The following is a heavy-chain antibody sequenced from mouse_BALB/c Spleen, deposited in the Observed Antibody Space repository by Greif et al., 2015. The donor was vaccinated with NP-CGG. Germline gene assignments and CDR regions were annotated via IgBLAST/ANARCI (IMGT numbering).Heavy chain of an antibody. Sequence: QVQLQQSGAELMKPGASVKISCKATGYTFSSYWIEWVKQRPGHGLEWIGEILPGSGSTNCNEKFKGKATFTADTSSNTAYMQLSSLTSEDSAVYYCARGGWFAYWGQGTLVTVSA. V-gene: IGHV1-9*01. CDR2: ILPGSGST. CDR1: GYTFSSYW. CDR3: ARGGWFAY. J-gene: IGHJ3*01.